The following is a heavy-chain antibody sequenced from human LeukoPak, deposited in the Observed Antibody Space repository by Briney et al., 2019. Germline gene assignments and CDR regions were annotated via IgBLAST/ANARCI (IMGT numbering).Heavy chain of an antibody. CDR1: GYTFTGYY. CDR2: INPNSGGT. CDR3: ARYCGGDCYRLFDY. V-gene: IGHV1-2*02. D-gene: IGHD2-21*02. Sequence: GASVKVSCKASGYTFTGYYMHWVRQAPGQGLEWMGWINPNSGGTNYAQKFQGRVTMTRDTSISTAYMELSRLRSDDTAVYYCARYCGGDCYRLFDYWGQGTLVTVSS. J-gene: IGHJ4*02.